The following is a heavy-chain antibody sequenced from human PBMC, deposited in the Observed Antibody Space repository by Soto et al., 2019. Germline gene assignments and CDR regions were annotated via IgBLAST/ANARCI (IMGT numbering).Heavy chain of an antibody. V-gene: IGHV3-30-3*01. D-gene: IGHD2-2*01. Sequence: QEQLVESGGGVVQPGRSLRLSCRVSGFTFINYAMHWVRQAPGKGLEWVALISGDGSNEYYADSVKGRFTISRDNSKNTLYLQMNSLRAEDTAVYYCARDYIVVVPAAIFYYYYGMDVWGQGTTVTVSS. CDR3: ARDYIVVVPAAIFYYYYGMDV. CDR2: ISGDGSNE. J-gene: IGHJ6*02. CDR1: GFTFINYA.